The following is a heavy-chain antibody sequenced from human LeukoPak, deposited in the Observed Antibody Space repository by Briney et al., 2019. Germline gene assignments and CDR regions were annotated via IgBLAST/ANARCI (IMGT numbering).Heavy chain of an antibody. Sequence: GGSLRLSCAASGFTFSSHAMSWVRQAPGKGLEWASAISDSGGSTYYADSVKGRFTISRDNSKNTLYLQMNSLRAEDTAVYYCAKDRSGLELDYWGQGTLVTVSS. CDR1: GFTFSSHA. J-gene: IGHJ4*02. CDR2: ISDSGGST. V-gene: IGHV3-23*01. D-gene: IGHD3-10*01. CDR3: AKDRSGLELDY.